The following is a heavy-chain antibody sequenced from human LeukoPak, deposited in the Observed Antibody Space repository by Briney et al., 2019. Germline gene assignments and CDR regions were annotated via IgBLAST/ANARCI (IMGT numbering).Heavy chain of an antibody. CDR2: IYYSGST. CDR1: GGSISSYY. J-gene: IGHJ3*02. V-gene: IGHV4-59*01. CDR3: ARVQEQRSVLYAFDI. Sequence: PSETLSLTCTVSGGSISSYYWSWIRQPPGKGLEWIGYIYYSGSTNYNPSLKSRVTISVDTSKNQFSLKLSSVTAADTAVYYCARVQEQRSVLYAFDIWGQGTMVTVSS. D-gene: IGHD2/OR15-2a*01.